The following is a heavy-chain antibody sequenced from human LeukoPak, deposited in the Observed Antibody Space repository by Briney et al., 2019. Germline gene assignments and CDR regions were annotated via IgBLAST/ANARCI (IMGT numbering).Heavy chain of an antibody. CDR1: GFTFSTYY. V-gene: IGHV3-7*03. CDR2: INQDGSVK. D-gene: IGHD3-3*01. CDR3: ASATVQLGSRYYNVFDP. Sequence: GGSLRLSCAASGFTFSTYYMTWVRQAPGKGLEWVANINQDGSVKDYGDSVKGRVTVSRDNTQNSLFLQMDSLRVDDTAVYYCASATVQLGSRYYNVFDPWGQGTLVTVSS. J-gene: IGHJ5*02.